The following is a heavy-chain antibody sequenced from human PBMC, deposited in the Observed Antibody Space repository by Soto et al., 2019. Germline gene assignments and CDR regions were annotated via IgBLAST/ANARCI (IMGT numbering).Heavy chain of an antibody. V-gene: IGHV3-23*01. Sequence: GGSLRLSCAASGFMFSDYAMTWARQAPGKELEWVSGLLRPGRSTYYADSVKGRFTISGDTSANTVYLQMDSLRAEDTAVYYCAKDYGSGSYCDYWGQGTLVTVSS. CDR1: GFMFSDYA. J-gene: IGHJ4*02. D-gene: IGHD3-10*01. CDR3: AKDYGSGSYCDY. CDR2: LLRPGRST.